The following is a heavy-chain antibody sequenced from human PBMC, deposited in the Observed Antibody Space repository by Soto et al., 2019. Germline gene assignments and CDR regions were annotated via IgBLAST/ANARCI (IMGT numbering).Heavy chain of an antibody. CDR3: AVVDTSMALSTYYYAMDV. J-gene: IGHJ6*02. D-gene: IGHD5-18*01. CDR1: GYTFINYY. CDR2: INPNGGST. V-gene: IGHV1-46*01. Sequence: QVQLVQSGAEVKKPGASVKVSCRASGYTFINYYIQWVRQAPGQGLEWMGIINPNGGSTTYAQKFQGRVTLTRDMSTNTVNMELSSLRSEDTAVYYCAVVDTSMALSTYYYAMDVWGQGTTVIVSS.